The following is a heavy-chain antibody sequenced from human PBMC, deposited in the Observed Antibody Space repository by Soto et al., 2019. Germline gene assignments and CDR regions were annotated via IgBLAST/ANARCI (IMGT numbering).Heavy chain of an antibody. CDR1: GFAFESCY. CDR2: MNPSTGNT. D-gene: IGHD6-19*01. CDR3: ARRSIIVAGGFDT. Sequence: GASVEVCSKACGFAFESCYMFWVRHATRQGLEWMGWMNPSTGNTDSAEKFQGRLTMTRNTSISTVYMELSSLSFEDTAVYYCARRSIIVAGGFDTWGQGTLVTVSS. J-gene: IGHJ5*02. V-gene: IGHV1-8*01.